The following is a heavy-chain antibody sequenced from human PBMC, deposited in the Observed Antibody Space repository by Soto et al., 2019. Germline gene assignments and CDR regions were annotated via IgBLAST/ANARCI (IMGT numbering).Heavy chain of an antibody. D-gene: IGHD6-13*01. CDR2: IWYDGNNK. Sequence: GGSLRLSCAASGFTFNNYGMHWVRQAPGKGLEWVAVIWYDGNNKYYADSVKGRFTISRDNSKNTLYLQMNSLRAEDTAVYFCARVVESSNTWYADYWGQGTLVTVSS. CDR3: ARVVESSNTWYADY. J-gene: IGHJ4*02. CDR1: GFTFNNYG. V-gene: IGHV3-33*01.